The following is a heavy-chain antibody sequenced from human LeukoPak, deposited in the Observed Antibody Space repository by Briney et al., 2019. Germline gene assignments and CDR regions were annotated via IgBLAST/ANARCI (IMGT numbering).Heavy chain of an antibody. D-gene: IGHD3-10*01. Sequence: GGPLRLSCAASGFTFSSYAMSWVRQAPGKGLEWVSAISGSGGSTYYADSVKGRFTISRDNSKNTLYLQMNSLRAEDTAVYYCAKDLRGGRESWFDPWGQGTLVTVSS. V-gene: IGHV3-23*01. CDR1: GFTFSSYA. CDR3: AKDLRGGRESWFDP. J-gene: IGHJ5*02. CDR2: ISGSGGST.